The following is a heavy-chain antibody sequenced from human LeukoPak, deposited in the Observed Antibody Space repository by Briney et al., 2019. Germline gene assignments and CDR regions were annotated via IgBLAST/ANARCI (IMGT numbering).Heavy chain of an antibody. J-gene: IGHJ5*02. CDR3: ARGQVEYYYDSSGLTHRWFDP. V-gene: IGHV4-34*01. CDR2: INHSGST. D-gene: IGHD3-22*01. Sequence: SSETLSLTCAVYGGSFSGYYWSWIRQPPGKGLEWIGEINHSGSTNYNPSLKSRVTISVDTSRNQFSLKLSSVTAADTAVYYCARGQVEYYYDSSGLTHRWFDPWGQGTLVTVSS. CDR1: GGSFSGYY.